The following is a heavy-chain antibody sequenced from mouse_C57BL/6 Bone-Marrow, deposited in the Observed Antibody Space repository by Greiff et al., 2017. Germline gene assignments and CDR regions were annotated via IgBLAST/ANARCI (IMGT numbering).Heavy chain of an antibody. CDR3: ASALDGYFDC. V-gene: IGHV5-4*01. J-gene: IGHJ2*01. D-gene: IGHD2-3*01. CDR1: GFTFSSYA. Sequence: EVHLVESGGGLVKPGGSLKLSCAASGFTFSSYAMSWVRQTPEKRLEWVASISDGGSYTYYPDNVKGRFTISRDNAKNNLYLPMSHLKSEDTAMYYCASALDGYFDCWGQGTTLTVSS. CDR2: ISDGGSYT.